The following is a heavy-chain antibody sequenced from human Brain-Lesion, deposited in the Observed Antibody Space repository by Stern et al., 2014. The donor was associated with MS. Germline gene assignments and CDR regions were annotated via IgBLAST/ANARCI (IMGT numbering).Heavy chain of an antibody. D-gene: IGHD3-10*01. V-gene: IGHV3-74*02. J-gene: IGHJ5*01. CDR1: GVPFSNYW. CDR3: ARGERWFDS. Sequence: VQLVESGGGFVQPGGSLRLSCAASGVPFSNYWMHWVRQAPGKGLVWVSRVNNDGRKTSYADSVKGRFTMSRDNAKNTLYLQMNSLRVEDTAIYYCARGERWFDSWGQGTLVTVSS. CDR2: VNNDGRKT.